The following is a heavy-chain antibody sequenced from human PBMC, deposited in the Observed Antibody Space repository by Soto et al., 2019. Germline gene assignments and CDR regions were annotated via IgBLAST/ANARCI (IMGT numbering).Heavy chain of an antibody. CDR2: IYYSGST. Sequence: SETLSLTCTVSGGSISSGGYYWSWIRQHPGKGLEWIGYIYYSGSTYYNPSLKSRVTISVDTSKNQFSLKLSSVTAADTAVYYCGRAENYYGGGSYYNVYWSAPWGKEPRVTV. CDR3: GRAENYYGGGSYYNVYWSAP. V-gene: IGHV4-31*03. CDR1: GGSISSGGYY. D-gene: IGHD3-10*01. J-gene: IGHJ5*02.